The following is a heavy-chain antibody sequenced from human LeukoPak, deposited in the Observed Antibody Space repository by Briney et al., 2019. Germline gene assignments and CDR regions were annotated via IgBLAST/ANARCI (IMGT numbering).Heavy chain of an antibody. V-gene: IGHV3-30*04. Sequence: GGSLRLSCAASGFTFSSYAMHWVRQAPGKGLEWVAVISYDGSNKYYADSVKGRFTISRDNSKNTLYLQMNSLRAEDTAVYYCARDTWELLPDTLDYWGQGTLVTVSS. J-gene: IGHJ4*02. CDR2: ISYDGSNK. CDR3: ARDTWELLPDTLDY. D-gene: IGHD1-26*01. CDR1: GFTFSSYA.